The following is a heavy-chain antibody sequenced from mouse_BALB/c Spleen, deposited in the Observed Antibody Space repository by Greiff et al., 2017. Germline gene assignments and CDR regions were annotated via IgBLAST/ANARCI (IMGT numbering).Heavy chain of an antibody. CDR2: ISYSGST. CDR3: ARSYDYEGYAMDY. J-gene: IGHJ4*01. D-gene: IGHD2-4*01. CDR1: GYSITSDYA. V-gene: IGHV3-2*02. Sequence: VQLKESGPGLVKPSQSLSLTCTVTGYSITSDYAWNWIRQFPGNKLEWMGYISYSGSTSYNPSLKSRISITRDTSKNQFFLQLNSVTTEDTATYYCARSYDYEGYAMDYWGQGTSVTVSS.